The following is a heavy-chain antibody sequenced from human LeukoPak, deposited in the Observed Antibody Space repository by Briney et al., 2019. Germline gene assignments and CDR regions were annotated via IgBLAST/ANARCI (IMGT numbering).Heavy chain of an antibody. J-gene: IGHJ4*02. CDR3: ARVQGITMVRGVEPAGY. D-gene: IGHD3-10*01. CDR2: ISAYNGNT. Sequence: ASVKVSCKASGYTFTNYAMNWVRQAPGQGLEWMGWISAYNGNTNYAQKLQGRVTMTTDTSTSTAYMELRSLRSDDTAVYYCARVQGITMVRGVEPAGYWGQGTLVTVSS. CDR1: GYTFTNYA. V-gene: IGHV1-18*01.